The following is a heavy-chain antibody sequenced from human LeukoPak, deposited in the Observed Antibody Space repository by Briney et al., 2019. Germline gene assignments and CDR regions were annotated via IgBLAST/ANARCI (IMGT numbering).Heavy chain of an antibody. J-gene: IGHJ6*02. CDR1: GFTFSSFG. D-gene: IGHD3-10*01. CDR3: AKDLGVGAAGSSYFGMDV. Sequence: PGRSLRLSCAASGFTFSSFGMHWVRRAPGKGLEWVAVISYIGSNKYYAGSVKGRFTISRDNSKNTLYLQMNSLRAEDTAVYYCAKDLGVGAAGSSYFGMDVWGQGITVTVSS. V-gene: IGHV3-30*18. CDR2: ISYIGSNK.